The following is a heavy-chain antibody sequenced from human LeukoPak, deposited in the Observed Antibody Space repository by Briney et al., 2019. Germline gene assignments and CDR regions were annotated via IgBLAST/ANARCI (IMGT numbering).Heavy chain of an antibody. CDR3: AKQYRVRGFISNLGYFDY. Sequence: GGSLRLSCAASRFTFSSNCMTWVRQAPGKGLEWVSCINTSGGSTYYADSVKGRFTVSRDNSKDTLFLQMNSLRAEDTAVYYCAKQYRVRGFISNLGYFDYWGQGTRVTVSS. J-gene: IGHJ4*02. CDR2: INTSGGST. CDR1: RFTFSSNC. D-gene: IGHD3-10*01. V-gene: IGHV3-23*01.